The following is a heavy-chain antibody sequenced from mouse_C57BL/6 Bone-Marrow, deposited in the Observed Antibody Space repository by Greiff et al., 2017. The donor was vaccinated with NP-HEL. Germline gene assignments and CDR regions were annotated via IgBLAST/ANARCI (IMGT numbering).Heavy chain of an antibody. J-gene: IGHJ4*01. CDR2: FYPGSGSI. CDR1: GYTFTEYT. Sequence: VQRVESGAELVKPGASVKLSCKASGYTFTEYTIHWVKQRSGQGLEWIGWFYPGSGSIKYNEKFKDKATLTADKSSSTVYMELSRLTSEDSAVYFCARPRYGKGAMDYWGQGTSVTVSS. CDR3: ARPRYGKGAMDY. V-gene: IGHV1-62-2*01. D-gene: IGHD2-1*01.